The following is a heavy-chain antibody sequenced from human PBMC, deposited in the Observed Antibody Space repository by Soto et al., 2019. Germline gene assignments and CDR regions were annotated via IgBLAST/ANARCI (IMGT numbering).Heavy chain of an antibody. Sequence: GASVKVSCKVSGYTLTELSMHWVRQAPGKGLEWMGGFDPEDGETIYAQKNQGRVTMTEDTSTDTAYKEMSSLRSEDTAVYYFVTVGPYDSSGYYAYDAFDIWGQGTMVTVSS. D-gene: IGHD3-22*01. J-gene: IGHJ3*02. CDR1: GYTLTELS. CDR2: FDPEDGET. CDR3: VTVGPYDSSGYYAYDAFDI. V-gene: IGHV1-24*01.